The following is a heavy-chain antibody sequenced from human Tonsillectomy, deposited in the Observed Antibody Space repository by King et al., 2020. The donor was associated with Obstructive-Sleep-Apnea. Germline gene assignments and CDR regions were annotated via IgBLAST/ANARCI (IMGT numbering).Heavy chain of an antibody. CDR1: SGSFSDYY. V-gene: IGHV4-34*01. D-gene: IGHD6-13*01. J-gene: IGHJ5*02. Sequence: HVQLQQWGAGLLKPSETLSLTCVVFSGSFSDYYWSWIRQPPGKGLEWIGEINHSGSTNYNPSLKSRVTISVDTSKNQFSLILNSVTAADTAVYYCARGSGAAAVNWFDPWGQGTLVTVSS. CDR3: ARGSGAAAVNWFDP. CDR2: INHSGST.